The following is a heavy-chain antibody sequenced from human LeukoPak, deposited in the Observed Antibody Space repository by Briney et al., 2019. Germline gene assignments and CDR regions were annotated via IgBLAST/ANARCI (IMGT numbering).Heavy chain of an antibody. CDR3: ARDMSGTYSFDY. CDR2: IHRNGDIT. Sequence: GGSLRLSCSASGFTLFWHVMHWVRQAPGKPLEYVSFIHRNGDITSYADSVRGRFTVSRDNSKNTLFLDLTSLRTDDTAVYYCARDMSGTYSFDYWGQGTLVTVSS. D-gene: IGHD1-26*01. V-gene: IGHV3-64D*06. CDR1: GFTLFWHV. J-gene: IGHJ4*02.